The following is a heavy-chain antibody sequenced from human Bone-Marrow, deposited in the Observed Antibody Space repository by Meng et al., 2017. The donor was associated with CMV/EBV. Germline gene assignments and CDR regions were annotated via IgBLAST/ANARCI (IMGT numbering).Heavy chain of an antibody. D-gene: IGHD6-6*01. J-gene: IGHJ6*02. V-gene: IGHV1-69*05. Sequence: SVKVSCKASGGTFSSYAISWVRQAPGQGLEWMGGIIPIFGTANYAQKFQGRVTITTDESTSTAYMELSSLRSEDTAVYYCARDSHEYSTPHWETYYYYGMDVWGQGTTVTVSS. CDR2: IIPIFGTA. CDR1: GGTFSSYA. CDR3: ARDSHEYSTPHWETYYYYGMDV.